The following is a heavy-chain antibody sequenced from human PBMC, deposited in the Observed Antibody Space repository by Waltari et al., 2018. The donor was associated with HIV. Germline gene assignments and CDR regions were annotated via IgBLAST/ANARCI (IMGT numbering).Heavy chain of an antibody. V-gene: IGHV3-7*01. CDR2: AKDEGSGK. CDR3: VPLCNFPKSLGY. Sequence: EVQLVESGGGLVQPGGSLRLSCAASGFTFASHWLTWVRQDPGKGGGWWADAKDEGSGKYDVGAVSVRLSIPDDNAKCCLFHQETSLRSESTAFYYGVPLCNFPKSLGYLGRGALVTVSS. D-gene: IGHD4-4*01. J-gene: IGHJ4*02. CDR1: GFTFASHW.